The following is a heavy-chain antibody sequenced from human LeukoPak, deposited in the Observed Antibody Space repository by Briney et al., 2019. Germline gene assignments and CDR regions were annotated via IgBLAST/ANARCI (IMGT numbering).Heavy chain of an antibody. D-gene: IGHD3-3*01. CDR1: GYTFTGYY. V-gene: IGHV1-2*04. Sequence: ASVKVSCKASGYTFTGYYMHWVRQAPGQGLEWMGWINPNSGGTNYAQKFQGWVTMTRDTSISTAYMELSRLRSDDTAAYYCARDVWSGKRWFDPWGQGTLVTVSS. J-gene: IGHJ5*02. CDR2: INPNSGGT. CDR3: ARDVWSGKRWFDP.